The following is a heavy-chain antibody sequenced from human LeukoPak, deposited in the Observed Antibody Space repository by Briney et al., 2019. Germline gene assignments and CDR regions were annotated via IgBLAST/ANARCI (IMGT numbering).Heavy chain of an antibody. J-gene: IGHJ4*02. CDR2: INPNSGGT. Sequence: GASVKVSCKASGHTFTDYHIHWVRQAPGQGREWMGWINPNSGGTNYAEKFHGRVTMTRDTSITTAYMELSGLRSADTAVYYCARFRHVAVAGTPHFDFWGQGTLVTVSS. CDR1: GHTFTDYH. D-gene: IGHD6-19*01. V-gene: IGHV1-2*02. CDR3: ARFRHVAVAGTPHFDF.